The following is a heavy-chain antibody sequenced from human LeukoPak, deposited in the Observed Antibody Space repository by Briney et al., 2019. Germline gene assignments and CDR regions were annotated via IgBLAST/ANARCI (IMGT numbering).Heavy chain of an antibody. V-gene: IGHV1-24*01. J-gene: IGHJ6*03. CDR2: FDPEVGET. CDR3: ARPYCSGGSCFGPTSHYYYYYMDV. Sequence: ASVKVSCKVSGNPLIELSMHWVRQAPGKGLEGMGGFDPEVGETSYAQKFQGRVTMTEDTFTDTAYMELSRLRSDDTAVYYCARPYCSGGSCFGPTSHYYYYYMDVWGKGTTVTVSS. D-gene: IGHD2-15*01. CDR1: GNPLIELS.